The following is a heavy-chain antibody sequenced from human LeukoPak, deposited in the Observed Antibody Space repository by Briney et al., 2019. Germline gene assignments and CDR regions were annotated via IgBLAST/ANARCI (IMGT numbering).Heavy chain of an antibody. D-gene: IGHD4-11*01. J-gene: IGHJ5*02. Sequence: PSETLSLTCTVSGGSISGYYWSWIRQPPGKGLEWIGEINHSGSTNCNPSLKSRVTISVDTSKNQFSLKLSSVTAADTAVYYCARHRGLVTRFNWFDPWGQGTLVTVSS. V-gene: IGHV4-34*01. CDR2: INHSGST. CDR3: ARHRGLVTRFNWFDP. CDR1: GGSISGYY.